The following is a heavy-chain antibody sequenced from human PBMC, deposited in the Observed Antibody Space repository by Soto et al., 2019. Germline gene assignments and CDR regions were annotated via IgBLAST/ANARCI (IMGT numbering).Heavy chain of an antibody. CDR2: IYYSGNT. CDR3: ARDPYYYFMDV. Sequence: QVQLQESGPGLVKPSETLSLTCTVSGGSISSYYWSWIRQPPGNGLEWIGYIYYSGNTNYNPSLKNRVTISVDTSKNQFSLKLSSVTAADTAVYYWARDPYYYFMDVWGQGTTVTVSS. J-gene: IGHJ6*02. CDR1: GGSISSYY. V-gene: IGHV4-59*01.